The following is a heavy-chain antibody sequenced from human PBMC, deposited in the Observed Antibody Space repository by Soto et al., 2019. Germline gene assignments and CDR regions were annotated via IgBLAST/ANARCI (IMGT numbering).Heavy chain of an antibody. CDR2: ISGSGGST. V-gene: IGHV3-23*01. CDR1: GFTFSSYA. Sequence: EVQLLESGGGLVQPGGSLRLSCAASGFTFSSYAMSWVRQAPGKGLEWVSAISGSGGSTYYADSVKGRFTISRDNSKKTLYLQMNSLRAEDTAVYYCTKDGNDYGDYYYYVMDVWGQGTTVTVSS. D-gene: IGHD4-17*01. J-gene: IGHJ6*02. CDR3: TKDGNDYGDYYYYVMDV.